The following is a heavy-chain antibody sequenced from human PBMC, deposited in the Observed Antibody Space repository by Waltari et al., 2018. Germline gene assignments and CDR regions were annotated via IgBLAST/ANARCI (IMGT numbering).Heavy chain of an antibody. CDR2: LDPEDGEP. Sequence: QVQLVQSGAAVKKPGASVKVSCEPSGYRLTEITRHWVRQVPGKGLEWMGNLDPEDGEPVYAQKFQGRVSMTEDTETNTAYMELTSLTSEDTALYFCAAVMTFGGVIYNYFDYWGQGTLVTVSS. D-gene: IGHD3-16*02. CDR3: AAVMTFGGVIYNYFDY. V-gene: IGHV1-24*01. CDR1: GYRLTEIT. J-gene: IGHJ4*02.